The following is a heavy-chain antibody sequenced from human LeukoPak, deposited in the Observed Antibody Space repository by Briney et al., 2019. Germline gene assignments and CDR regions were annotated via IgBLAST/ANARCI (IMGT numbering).Heavy chain of an antibody. CDR3: TSGLEWELLDY. D-gene: IGHD1-26*01. CDR1: GFTFSNAW. Sequence: GGSLRLSCAASGFTFSNAWMSWVRQAPGKGLEWVGRIKSKADGGTTDYAAPVNGRFTISRDDPINMVYLQMSSLKSEDTAVYYCTSGLEWELLDYWGQGTLVTVSS. CDR2: IKSKADGGTT. V-gene: IGHV3-15*01. J-gene: IGHJ4*02.